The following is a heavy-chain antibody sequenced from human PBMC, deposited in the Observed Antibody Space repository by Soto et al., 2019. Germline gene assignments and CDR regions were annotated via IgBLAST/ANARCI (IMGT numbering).Heavy chain of an antibody. D-gene: IGHD6-19*01. CDR2: IFYSGST. CDR1: GDSISSSDYF. J-gene: IGHJ4*02. Sequence: SETLSLTCTVSGDSISSSDYFWGWIRQPPGKGLEWIGTIFYSGSTYYNPSLKSRVTISVDTSKNQFSLRLISVTAADTALYYWARRYGWLYFDYWGQGSLVTVSS. V-gene: IGHV4-39*01. CDR3: ARRYGWLYFDY.